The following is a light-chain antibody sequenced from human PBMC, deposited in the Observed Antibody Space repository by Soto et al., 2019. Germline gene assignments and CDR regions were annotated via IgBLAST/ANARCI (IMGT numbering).Light chain of an antibody. V-gene: IGLV2-14*03. CDR2: DVS. J-gene: IGLJ1*01. Sequence: QSALTQPASVSASPGQSITISCTGTTSDVGGYNSVSWYQQHPGKAPKLMIYDVSNRPSGVSNRFSGSKSGNTASLTISGLQTEDEAHYFCSSYTTSSSYVFGTGTKVTVL. CDR1: TSDVGGYNS. CDR3: SSYTTSSSYV.